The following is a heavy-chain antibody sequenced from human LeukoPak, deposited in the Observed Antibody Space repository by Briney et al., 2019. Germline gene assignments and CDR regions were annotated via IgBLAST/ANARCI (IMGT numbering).Heavy chain of an antibody. CDR2: IYYSGST. Sequence: ASETLSLTCTVSGGSISSYNWSWIRQPPGKGLEWIGYIYYSGSTNYNPSLKSRVTISVDTSKNQFSLKLSSVTAADTAVYYCARNYDSSGYWDYWGQGTLVTVSS. CDR3: ARNYDSSGYWDY. D-gene: IGHD3-22*01. J-gene: IGHJ4*02. V-gene: IGHV4-59*01. CDR1: GGSISSYN.